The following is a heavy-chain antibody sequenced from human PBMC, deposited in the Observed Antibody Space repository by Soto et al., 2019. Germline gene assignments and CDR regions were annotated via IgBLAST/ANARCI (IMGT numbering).Heavy chain of an antibody. D-gene: IGHD6-6*01. V-gene: IGHV3-74*01. CDR2: INSDGSST. Sequence: PGGSLRLSCAASGFTFSSYWMHWVRQAPGKGLVWVSRINSDGSSTSYADSVKGRFTISRDNAKNTLYLQMNSLRAEDTAVYYCARGGDSSSSAYYFDYWGQGTLVTVSS. J-gene: IGHJ4*02. CDR1: GFTFSSYW. CDR3: ARGGDSSSSAYYFDY.